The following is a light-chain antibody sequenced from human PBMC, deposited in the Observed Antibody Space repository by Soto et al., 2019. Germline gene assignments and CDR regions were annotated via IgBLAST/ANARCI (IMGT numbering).Light chain of an antibody. CDR3: QQYGSSPRT. Sequence: EIVLTQSPGSLSLSPGEGATLSCRASQTVDRNYFAWYQQKPGQAPRLLIYGISSRATGIPDRFRGSGSGTDFTLTISRLEPEDFAVYYCQQYGSSPRTFGQGTKVDNK. J-gene: IGKJ1*01. V-gene: IGKV3-20*01. CDR1: QTVDRNY. CDR2: GIS.